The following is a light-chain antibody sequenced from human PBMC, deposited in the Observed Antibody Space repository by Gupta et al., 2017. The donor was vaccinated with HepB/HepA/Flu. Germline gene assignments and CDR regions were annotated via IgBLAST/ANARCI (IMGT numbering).Light chain of an antibody. CDR3: QVWDRSSDHYV. CDR2: YDK. CDR1: NIGSKS. Sequence: SYVLTKPPSVSVAPGQPARITCGGNNIGSKSVHWYQQKPGQAPVVVIYYDKDRPSGIPERFSGSNSGNTATLTINRVEAGDEADYYCQVWDRSSDHYVFGSGTKVTVL. J-gene: IGLJ1*01. V-gene: IGLV3-21*04.